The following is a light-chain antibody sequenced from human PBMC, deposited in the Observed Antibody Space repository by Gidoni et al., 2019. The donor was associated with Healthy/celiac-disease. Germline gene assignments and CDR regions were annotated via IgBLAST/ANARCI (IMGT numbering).Light chain of an antibody. V-gene: IGKV1-39*01. Sequence: RVTITCRASQSISSYLNWYQQKPGKAPKLLIYAASSLQSGVPSRFSGSGSGTDFTLTISSLQPEDFATYSCQQSYSTPLTFXGXTKVEIK. CDR2: AAS. CDR1: QSISSY. J-gene: IGKJ4*01. CDR3: QQSYSTPLT.